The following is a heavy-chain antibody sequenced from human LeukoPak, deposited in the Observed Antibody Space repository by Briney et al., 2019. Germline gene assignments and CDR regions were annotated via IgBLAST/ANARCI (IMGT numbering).Heavy chain of an antibody. Sequence: GGSLRLSCATSGFSVSDNYMTWVRQAPGKGLEWVSTISASGGNTYYADSVKGRFTTSRDNPKNTLLLQMNSLRAEDTAVYYCAKPGYITSGWFDYWGQGAPVTVST. CDR3: AKPGYITSGWFDY. D-gene: IGHD1-14*01. CDR2: ISASGGNT. CDR1: GFSVSDNY. V-gene: IGHV3-23*01. J-gene: IGHJ5*01.